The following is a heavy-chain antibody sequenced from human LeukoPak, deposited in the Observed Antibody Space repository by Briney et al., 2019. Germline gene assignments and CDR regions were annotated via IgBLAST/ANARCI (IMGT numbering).Heavy chain of an antibody. CDR3: ARDVLR. CDR2: INADGRTT. D-gene: IGHD3-3*01. CDR1: GFTFSSYW. Sequence: GGSLRLSCGASGFTFSSYWMHWVRQAPGKGLVWVSHINADGRTTSYADSVKGRFTISRDNAKNTVYLQMNSLRPEDTAVYYCARDVLRRGQGILVTVSS. J-gene: IGHJ4*02. V-gene: IGHV3-74*01.